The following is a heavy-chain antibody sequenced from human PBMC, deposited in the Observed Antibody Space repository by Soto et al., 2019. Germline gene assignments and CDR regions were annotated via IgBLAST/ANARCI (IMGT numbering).Heavy chain of an antibody. D-gene: IGHD2-2*02. J-gene: IGHJ4*02. Sequence: HPGGSLRLSCAASGFTFSSYAMSWVRQAPGKGLEWVSAISGSGGSTYYADSVKGRFTISRDNSKNTLYLQMNSLRAEDTAVYYCAKSFIVVVPAAISDCFDYWGQGTLVTVSS. CDR1: GFTFSSYA. CDR2: ISGSGGST. CDR3: AKSFIVVVPAAISDCFDY. V-gene: IGHV3-23*01.